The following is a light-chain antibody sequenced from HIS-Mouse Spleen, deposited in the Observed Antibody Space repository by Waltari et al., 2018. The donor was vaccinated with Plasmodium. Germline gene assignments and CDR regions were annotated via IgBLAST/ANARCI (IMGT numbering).Light chain of an antibody. CDR1: ALPKKY. CDR2: EDS. J-gene: IGLJ3*02. Sequence: SYELTQPPSVSVSQGQTARITCSGVALPKKYAYWYQQKSGQAPVLVIYEDSKRPSGIPERFSGSSSGTMATLTISGAQVEDEADYYCYSTDSSGNHRVFGGGTKLTVL. CDR3: YSTDSSGNHRV. V-gene: IGLV3-10*01.